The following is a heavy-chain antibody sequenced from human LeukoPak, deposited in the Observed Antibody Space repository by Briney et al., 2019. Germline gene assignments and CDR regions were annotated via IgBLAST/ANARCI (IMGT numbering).Heavy chain of an antibody. D-gene: IGHD4-17*01. J-gene: IGHJ3*02. CDR2: ISSSSSSFI. CDR3: ARDRIIYGDYGDAFDI. CDR1: GFTFSSYS. V-gene: IGHV3-21*01. Sequence: PGGSLRLSCGASGFTFSSYSMNWVRQAPGRGLEWVSSISSSSSSFIYYADSLKGRFTISRDNAKNSLFLQMNSLRAEDTAVYYCARDRIIYGDYGDAFDIWGQGTMVTVSS.